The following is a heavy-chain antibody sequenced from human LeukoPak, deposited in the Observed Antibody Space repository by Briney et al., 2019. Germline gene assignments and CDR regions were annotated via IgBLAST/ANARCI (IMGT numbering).Heavy chain of an antibody. CDR2: ISSSGSTI. V-gene: IGHV3-48*04. Sequence: GGSLRLSCAASGFIFSTYSLNWARQAPGKGLEWVSYISSSGSTIYYADSVKGRFTISRDNAKYSLYLQMDGLRAEDTAVYYCARGGLGSWTFDSWGQGALVTVSS. J-gene: IGHJ4*02. CDR3: ARGGLGSWTFDS. CDR1: GFIFSTYS. D-gene: IGHD1-26*01.